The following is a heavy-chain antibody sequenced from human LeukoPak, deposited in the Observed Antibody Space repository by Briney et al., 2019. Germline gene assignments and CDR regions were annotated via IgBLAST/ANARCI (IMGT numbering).Heavy chain of an antibody. Sequence: ASVKVSCKASGYTFTGYYMHWVRQAPGQGLEWMGWINPNSGGTNYAQKFQGRVTISVDTSKNQFSLKLSSVTAADTAVYYCARGQMIRITIFGVVIHHRPNWFDPWGQGTLVTVSS. CDR2: INPNSGGT. J-gene: IGHJ5*02. CDR1: GYTFTGYY. CDR3: ARGQMIRITIFGVVIHHRPNWFDP. D-gene: IGHD3-3*01. V-gene: IGHV1-2*02.